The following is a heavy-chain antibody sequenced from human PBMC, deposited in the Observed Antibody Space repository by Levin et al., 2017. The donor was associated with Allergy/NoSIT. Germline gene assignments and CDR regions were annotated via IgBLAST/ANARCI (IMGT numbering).Heavy chain of an antibody. CDR1: GYTFSTYY. CDR3: ARGGPPNADHGDYSGAYEYRDVGV. D-gene: IGHD4-17*01. J-gene: IGHJ6*02. CDR2: IDPSSGDI. V-gene: IGHV1-46*01. Sequence: RGESLKISCKASGYTFSTYYMHWVRQAPGQGPEWMGVIDPSSGDIGYAQKFQGRVTMTRDTSTGTVYMELSTLRSEDTAVHYCARGGPPNADHGDYSGAYEYRDVGVWGQGTTVTVSS.